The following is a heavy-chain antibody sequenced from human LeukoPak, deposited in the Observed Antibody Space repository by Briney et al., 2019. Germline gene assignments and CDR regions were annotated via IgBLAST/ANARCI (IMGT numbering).Heavy chain of an antibody. J-gene: IGHJ5*02. V-gene: IGHV4-59*01. Sequence: TETLSLTCTVSGGSISSYYWSWIRQPPGKGLEWIGYIYYSGSTNYNPSLKSRVTISVDTSKNQFSLKLSSVTAADTAVYYCAREGVAVADPNWFDPWGQGTLVTVSS. CDR3: AREGVAVADPNWFDP. CDR1: GGSISSYY. D-gene: IGHD6-19*01. CDR2: IYYSGST.